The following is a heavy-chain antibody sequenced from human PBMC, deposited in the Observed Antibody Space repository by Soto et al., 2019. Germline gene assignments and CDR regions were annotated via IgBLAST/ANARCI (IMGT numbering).Heavy chain of an antibody. Sequence: ASVKVSCKTSGYTFSSIGISWVRQAPRQGLEWMGWISPHKGDTYYAQRLQGRVTMTTDTSTSTAYMELRSLRSDDTAVYFCARDLDGSGSYYTNYWGQGTLVTVSS. CDR3: ARDLDGSGSYYTNY. D-gene: IGHD3-10*01. CDR1: GYTFSSIG. V-gene: IGHV1-18*01. CDR2: ISPHKGDT. J-gene: IGHJ4*02.